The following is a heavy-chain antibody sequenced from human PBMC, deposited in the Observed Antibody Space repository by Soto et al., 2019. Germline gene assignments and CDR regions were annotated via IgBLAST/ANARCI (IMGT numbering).Heavy chain of an antibody. V-gene: IGHV3-23*01. J-gene: IGHJ4*02. CDR2: ISGSGDST. Sequence: GGSLRLSCAASGFTFSSYAMSWVRQAPGKGLEWVSTISGSGDSTYYADSVRGRFTLSRDNSKNTLYLQMNSLRAEDTAVYFCAKETLGYCCSGSCRMDYWVEGTLVTVCS. CDR1: GFTFSSYA. D-gene: IGHD2-15*01. CDR3: AKETLGYCCSGSCRMDY.